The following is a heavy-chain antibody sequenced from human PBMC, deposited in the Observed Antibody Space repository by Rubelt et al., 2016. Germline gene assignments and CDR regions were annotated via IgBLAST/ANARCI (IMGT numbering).Heavy chain of an antibody. Sequence: QMQLQESGPGLAKPSETLSLTCTVSGVSVSRGSYFWGWIRQPPGKGLEWIGSVYYSGRTSYSPSLKSRVTISVDTSKNQFSLDLTSVTAADTAVYYCATDLGRGYIYGPLDSWGQGTLVTVSS. CDR2: VYYSGRT. D-gene: IGHD5-18*01. J-gene: IGHJ4*02. V-gene: IGHV4-39*07. CDR3: ATDLGRGYIYGPLDS. CDR1: GVSVSRGSYF.